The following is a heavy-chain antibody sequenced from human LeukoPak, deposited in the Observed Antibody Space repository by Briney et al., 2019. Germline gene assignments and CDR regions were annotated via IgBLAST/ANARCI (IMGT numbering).Heavy chain of an antibody. Sequence: GGSLRLSCAASGFTFSNYWMTWVRQAPGKGLEWVANIKQDGSTKYYVDSVKGRFTISRDNAKNSLYLQMNSLRVEDTAVYYCARIGYSSSCLDYWGQGTLVTVSS. CDR3: ARIGYSSSCLDY. CDR1: GFTFSNYW. J-gene: IGHJ4*02. D-gene: IGHD6-13*01. V-gene: IGHV3-7*05. CDR2: IKQDGSTK.